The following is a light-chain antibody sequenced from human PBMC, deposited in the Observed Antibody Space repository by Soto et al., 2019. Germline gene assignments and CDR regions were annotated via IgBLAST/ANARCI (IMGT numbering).Light chain of an antibody. V-gene: IGKV1-33*01. Sequence: DIQMTQSPSSMSASVGDRVTITCQTSQDISNRLNWYQHRAGEAPKLLIYDSTKLETGVPSRFSGGGYGTDFTCTIPSLKPEDVATYYCQQYDYGLSFGGGTKLKLK. CDR3: QQYDYGLS. CDR1: QDISNR. CDR2: DST. J-gene: IGKJ4*01.